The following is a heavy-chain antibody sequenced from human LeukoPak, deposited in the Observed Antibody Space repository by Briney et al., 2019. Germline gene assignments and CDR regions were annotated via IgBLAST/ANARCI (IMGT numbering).Heavy chain of an antibody. CDR3: ARHYYGSGSTLDY. J-gene: IGHJ4*02. CDR1: GSYINGYY. Sequence: SETLSLNCTVSGSYINGYYWSWIRQPPGKGLEWIGYIYYSGSTNYNPSLKSRVTISVDTSKNQFSLKLSSVTAADTAVYYCARHYYGSGSTLDYWGQGTLVTVSS. CDR2: IYYSGST. V-gene: IGHV4-59*08. D-gene: IGHD3-10*01.